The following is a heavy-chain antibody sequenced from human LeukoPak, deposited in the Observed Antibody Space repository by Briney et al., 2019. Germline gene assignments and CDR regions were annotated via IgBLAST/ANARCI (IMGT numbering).Heavy chain of an antibody. CDR2: INTNTGNP. Sequence: ASVNVSCKASGGTFSSYAISWVRQAPGQGLGWMGWINTNTGNPTYAQGFTGRFVFSLDTSVSTAYLQISSLKAEDTAVYYCARGHYDILTGYYLPDYWGQGTLVTVSS. CDR3: ARGHYDILTGYYLPDY. J-gene: IGHJ4*02. D-gene: IGHD3-9*01. V-gene: IGHV7-4-1*02. CDR1: GGTFSSYA.